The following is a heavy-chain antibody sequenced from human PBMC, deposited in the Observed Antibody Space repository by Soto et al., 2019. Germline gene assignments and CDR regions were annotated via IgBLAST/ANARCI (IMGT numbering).Heavy chain of an antibody. Sequence: GGSLRLSCAASGFTFSYFGMHWVRQAPGKGLEWVAAIWYDGSNNFHADSVNGRFTISRDNSKNTLYLQMNSLRVEDTAVYYCARDRQQLAPYGMDVWGQGTTVTVSS. J-gene: IGHJ6*02. CDR1: GFTFSYFG. V-gene: IGHV3-33*01. D-gene: IGHD6-13*01. CDR2: IWYDGSNN. CDR3: ARDRQQLAPYGMDV.